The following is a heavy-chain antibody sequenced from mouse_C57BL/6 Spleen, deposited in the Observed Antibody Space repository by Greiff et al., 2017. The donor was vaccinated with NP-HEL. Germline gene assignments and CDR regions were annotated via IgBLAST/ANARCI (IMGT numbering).Heavy chain of an antibody. J-gene: IGHJ2*01. CDR2: ISDGGSYT. D-gene: IGHD2-3*01. V-gene: IGHV5-4*01. CDR1: GFTFSSYA. CDR3: ARDRWLLNY. Sequence: EVHLVESGGGLVKPGGSLKLSCAASGFTFSSYAMSWVRQTPEKRLEWVATISDGGSYTYYPDNVKGRFTISRDNAKNNLYLQMSHLKSEDTAMYYCARDRWLLNYWGQGTTLTVSS.